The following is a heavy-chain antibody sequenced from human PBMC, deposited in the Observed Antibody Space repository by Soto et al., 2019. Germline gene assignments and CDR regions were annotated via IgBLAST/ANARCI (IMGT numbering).Heavy chain of an antibody. CDR1: GYSFTSYW. Sequence: GESLKISCKGSGYSFTSYWIGWVRQMPGKGLEWMGIIYPGDSDTRYSPSFQGQVTISADKSISTAYLQWSSLKASDTAMYYCARRDSSSWYTEAFDIWGQGTMVTVSS. V-gene: IGHV5-51*01. CDR3: ARRDSSSWYTEAFDI. J-gene: IGHJ3*02. CDR2: IYPGDSDT. D-gene: IGHD6-13*01.